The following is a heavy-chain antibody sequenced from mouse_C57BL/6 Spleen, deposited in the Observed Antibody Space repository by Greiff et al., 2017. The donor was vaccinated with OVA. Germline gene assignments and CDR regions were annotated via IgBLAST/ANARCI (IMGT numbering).Heavy chain of an antibody. V-gene: IGHV5-4*03. D-gene: IGHD2-4*01. Sequence: EVKLVESGGGLVKPGGSLKLSCAASGFTFSSYAMSWVRQTPEKRLEWVATISDGGSYTYYPDNVKGRFTISRDNAKNNLYLQMSHLKSEDTAMYYCARVYDYDEGGYAMDYWGQGTSVTVSS. J-gene: IGHJ4*01. CDR1: GFTFSSYA. CDR2: ISDGGSYT. CDR3: ARVYDYDEGGYAMDY.